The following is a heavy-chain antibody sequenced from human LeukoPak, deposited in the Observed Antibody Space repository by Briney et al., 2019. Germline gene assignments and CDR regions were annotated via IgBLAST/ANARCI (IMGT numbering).Heavy chain of an antibody. V-gene: IGHV3-30*18. CDR3: AKGVAGYNDY. J-gene: IGHJ4*02. CDR1: GFTFSDYW. CDR2: ISYDGSNK. Sequence: GGSLRLSCAASGFTFSDYWMHWVRQAPGKGLEWVAVISYDGSNKYYADSVKGRFTISRDNSKNTLYLQMNSLRAEDTAVYYCAKGVAGYNDYWGQGTLVTVSS. D-gene: IGHD6-19*01.